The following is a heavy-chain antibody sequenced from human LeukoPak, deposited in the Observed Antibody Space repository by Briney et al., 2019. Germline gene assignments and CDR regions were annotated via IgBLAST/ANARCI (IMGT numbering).Heavy chain of an antibody. J-gene: IGHJ4*02. D-gene: IGHD4-23*01. CDR1: GFTFGSHA. CDR2: ISGSADGT. Sequence: PGGSLRLSCAASGFTFGSHAMSWVRQAPGKGLEWGSTISGSADGTHYRDSVKGRFTISRDNSKNTLFLQMNSLTAADTGFYYCAKGIGGTLFDYWGQGTLVTVSS. CDR3: AKGIGGTLFDY. V-gene: IGHV3-23*01.